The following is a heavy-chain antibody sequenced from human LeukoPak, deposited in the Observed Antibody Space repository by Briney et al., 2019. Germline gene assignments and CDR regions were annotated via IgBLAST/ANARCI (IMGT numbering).Heavy chain of an antibody. D-gene: IGHD2-21*02. CDR1: GYTFTSYG. CDR2: ISAYNGNT. CDR3: ASYTYCGGDCHYMDV. V-gene: IGHV1-18*01. Sequence: ASVKVSCKASGYTFTSYGISWVRQAPGQGLEWMGWISAYNGNTNYAQKLQGRVTMTTDTSTSTAYMELRSLRSDDTAVYYCASYTYCGGDCHYMDVWGKGTTVTVSS. J-gene: IGHJ6*03.